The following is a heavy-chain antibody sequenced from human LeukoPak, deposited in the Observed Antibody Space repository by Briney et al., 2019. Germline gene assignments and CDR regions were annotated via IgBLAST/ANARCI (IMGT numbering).Heavy chain of an antibody. CDR3: ARDRTDDFDCSGGSCYARGYYFDY. V-gene: IGHV3-21*01. J-gene: IGHJ4*02. D-gene: IGHD2-15*01. CDR1: GFTFSSYS. Sequence: GGSLRLSCAASGFTFSSYSMNWVRQAPGKGLEWVSSISSSSSYIYYADSVKGRFTISRDNAKNSLYLQMNSPRAEDTAVYYCARDRTDDFDCSGGSCYARGYYFDYWGQGTLVTVSS. CDR2: ISSSSSYI.